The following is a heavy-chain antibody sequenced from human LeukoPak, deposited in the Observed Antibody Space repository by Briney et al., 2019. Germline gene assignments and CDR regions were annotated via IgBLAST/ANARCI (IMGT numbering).Heavy chain of an antibody. CDR3: AKDFSYVD. V-gene: IGHV3-23*01. CDR1: GFTFNSYA. Sequence: PGGSLRLSCAASGFTFNSYAMSWVRQAPGKGLEWVSSISGSGGSTYYTDSVQGRFTISRDNSKNTLYLQMNSLRAEDTVVYYCAKDFSYVDWGQGTLVTVSS. CDR2: ISGSGGST. D-gene: IGHD3-10*02. J-gene: IGHJ4*02.